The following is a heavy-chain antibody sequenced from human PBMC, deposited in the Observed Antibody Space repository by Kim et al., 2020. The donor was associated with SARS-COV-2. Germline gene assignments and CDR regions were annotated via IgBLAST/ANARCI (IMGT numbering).Heavy chain of an antibody. V-gene: IGHV3-21*01. CDR1: GFTFSSYS. D-gene: IGHD1-26*01. J-gene: IGHJ4*02. CDR3: ARDPHSGTTGY. CDR2: ISSSSSYI. Sequence: GGSLRLSCAASGFTFSSYSMNWVRQAPGKGLEWVSSISSSSSYIYYADSVKGRFTISRDNAKNSLYLQMNSLRAEDTAVYYCARDPHSGTTGYWGQGTLVTVSS.